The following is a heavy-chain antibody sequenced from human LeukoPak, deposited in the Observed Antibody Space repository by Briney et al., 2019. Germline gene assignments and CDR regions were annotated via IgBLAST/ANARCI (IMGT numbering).Heavy chain of an antibody. J-gene: IGHJ4*02. Sequence: GGSLRLSCAASGFTFSSYAMGWVRQAPGKGLEWVSAISGSGGGTYYADSVKGRFTISRDNSKNTLYLQMNSLRAEDTAVYYCAKARSYYYDSSGYYYGGGFDYWGQGTLVTVSS. CDR3: AKARSYYYDSSGYYYGGGFDY. CDR1: GFTFSSYA. V-gene: IGHV3-23*01. CDR2: ISGSGGGT. D-gene: IGHD3-22*01.